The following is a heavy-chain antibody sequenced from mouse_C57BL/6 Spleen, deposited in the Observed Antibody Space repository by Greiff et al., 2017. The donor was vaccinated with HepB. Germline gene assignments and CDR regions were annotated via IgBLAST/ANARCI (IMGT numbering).Heavy chain of an antibody. J-gene: IGHJ2*01. V-gene: IGHV1-4*01. CDR1: GYTFTSYT. CDR2: INTSSGYT. Sequence: VQLQQSGAELARPGASVKMSCEASGYTFTSYTMHWVKQRPGQGLEWIGYINTSSGYTKYKQNFKDKATVTADKSSSTPYLQLSSLTSEDSAVYYCARTHYSTYYFDYWGQGTPLTVSS. D-gene: IGHD2-5*01. CDR3: ARTHYSTYYFDY.